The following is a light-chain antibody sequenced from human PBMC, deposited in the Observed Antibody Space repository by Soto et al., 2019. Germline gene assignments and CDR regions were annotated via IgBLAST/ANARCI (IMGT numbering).Light chain of an antibody. CDR1: SSDIGGYNY. V-gene: IGLV2-14*01. J-gene: IGLJ2*01. CDR3: NSFASSNSLI. CDR2: EVS. Sequence: QSVLTQPASVSGSLGQSISISGTGTSSDIGGYNYVSWYQQHPGKAPKLIIYEVSYRPSGVSNRFSASKSANTASLTISGLQAEDEADYYCNSFASSNSLIFGGGTKLTVL.